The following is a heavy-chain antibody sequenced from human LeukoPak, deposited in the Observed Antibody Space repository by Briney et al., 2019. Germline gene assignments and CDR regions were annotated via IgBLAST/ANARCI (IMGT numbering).Heavy chain of an antibody. D-gene: IGHD3-22*01. J-gene: IGHJ4*02. CDR2: ISAYNGNT. V-gene: IGHV1-18*01. CDR1: GYTFTSYG. Sequence: ASVKVSCKASGYTFTSYGISWVRQAPGQGLEWMGWISAYNGNTNYAQKLQGRVTMTTDTSTSTAYMELRSLRSDDTAVYYCARTSSGYYRADFDYWGQGTLVTVSS. CDR3: ARTSSGYYRADFDY.